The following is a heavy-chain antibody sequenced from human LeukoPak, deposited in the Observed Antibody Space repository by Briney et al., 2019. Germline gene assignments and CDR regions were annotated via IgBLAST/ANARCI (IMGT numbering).Heavy chain of an antibody. CDR3: ARVGVRYSSSATFVY. J-gene: IGHJ4*02. CDR1: GFTFRSYS. CDR2: ISSSSSYI. V-gene: IGHV3-21*01. Sequence: GRSLRLSCAASGFTFRSYSMNWVRQAPGKGLEWVSSISSSSSYIYYADSVKGRFTISRDNAKNTLYLQMNSLRAEDTAVYYCARVGVRYSSSATFVYWGQGTLVTVSS. D-gene: IGHD6-6*01.